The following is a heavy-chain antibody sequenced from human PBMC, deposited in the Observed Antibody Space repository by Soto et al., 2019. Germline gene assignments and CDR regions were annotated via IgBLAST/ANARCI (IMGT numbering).Heavy chain of an antibody. Sequence: QVQLVQSGAAVKKPGSSVKVSCKASGGTFSSYAISWVRQAPGQGLEWMGGIIPIFGTANYAQKFQGRVTITADESTSTADMELSSLRSEDTAVYYCARDNSYDSSGYYAYFDLWGRGTLVTVSS. CDR3: ARDNSYDSSGYYAYFDL. CDR1: GGTFSSYA. D-gene: IGHD3-22*01. CDR2: IIPIFGTA. J-gene: IGHJ2*01. V-gene: IGHV1-69*12.